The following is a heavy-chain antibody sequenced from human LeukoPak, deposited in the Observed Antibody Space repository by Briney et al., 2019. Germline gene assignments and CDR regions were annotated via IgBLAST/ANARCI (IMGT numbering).Heavy chain of an antibody. J-gene: IGHJ4*02. V-gene: IGHV1-18*01. Sequence: GASVKVSCKASGYTFTSYGISWVRQAPGQGLEWMGWISAYNGNTNYAQKLQGRVTMTTDTSTSTAYMELRSLRSDDTAVYYCARGLRLWFGELPLDYRGQGTLVTVSS. CDR3: ARGLRLWFGELPLDY. CDR2: ISAYNGNT. D-gene: IGHD3-10*01. CDR1: GYTFTSYG.